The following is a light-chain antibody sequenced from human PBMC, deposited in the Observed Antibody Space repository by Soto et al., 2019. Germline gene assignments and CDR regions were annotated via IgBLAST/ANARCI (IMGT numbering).Light chain of an antibody. CDR3: CSYAGSYTLYV. Sequence: LTQPRSASGSPGQSVTISCTRTSSDVGSYDYVSWYQQHPGKAPKLMIYDVTKRPSGVPDRFSGSKSDNTASLTISGLQAEDEADYYCCSYAGSYTLYVFGTGTKVTVL. V-gene: IGLV2-11*01. CDR1: SSDVGSYDY. J-gene: IGLJ1*01. CDR2: DVT.